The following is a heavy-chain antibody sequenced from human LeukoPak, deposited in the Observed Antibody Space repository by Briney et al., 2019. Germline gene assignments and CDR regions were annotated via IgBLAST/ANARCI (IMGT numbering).Heavy chain of an antibody. J-gene: IGHJ6*02. D-gene: IGHD1-14*01. CDR2: ISGSGGST. V-gene: IGHV3-23*01. CDR1: GFTFSSYA. CDR3: AKAGTTRDSWYYYYGMDV. Sequence: GGSLRLSCAASGFTFSSYAMSWVRQAPGKGLEWVSAISGSGGSTYYADSVKGRFTISRDNSKNTLYLQMNSLRAEDTAVYYCAKAGTTRDSWYYYYGMDVWGQGTTVTVSS.